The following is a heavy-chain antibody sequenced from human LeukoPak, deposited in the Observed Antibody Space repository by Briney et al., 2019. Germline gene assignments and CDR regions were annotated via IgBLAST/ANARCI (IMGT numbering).Heavy chain of an antibody. Sequence: GASVKVSCKGSDHTFVNYGITWVRQVPGQGLEWMGWNSGHNGHTNYAQKFQDRVTMTIDTSTDTVYMELRSLRSDDTAMYYCARKHADYYDAKGAFDIWGQGTMVTVSS. V-gene: IGHV1-18*01. CDR3: ARKHADYYDAKGAFDI. D-gene: IGHD3-22*01. CDR2: NSGHNGHT. J-gene: IGHJ3*02. CDR1: DHTFVNYG.